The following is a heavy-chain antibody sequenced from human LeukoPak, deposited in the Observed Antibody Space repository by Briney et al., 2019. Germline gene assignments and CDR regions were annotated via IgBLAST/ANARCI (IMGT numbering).Heavy chain of an antibody. D-gene: IGHD3-22*01. V-gene: IGHV3-23*01. CDR3: AKCYYDSSGYYFGAFDI. J-gene: IGHJ3*02. Sequence: GGSLRLSCAASGFTFSTYAMNWVRRAPGKGLEWVSGISGSGGSTYYADSVKGRFTISRDNSKNTLYLQMGSLRAEDTAVYYCAKCYYDSSGYYFGAFDIWGQGTMVTVSS. CDR2: ISGSGGST. CDR1: GFTFSTYA.